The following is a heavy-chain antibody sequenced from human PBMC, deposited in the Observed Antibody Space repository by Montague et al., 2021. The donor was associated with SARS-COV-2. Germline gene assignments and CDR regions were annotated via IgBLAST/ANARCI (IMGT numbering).Heavy chain of an antibody. CDR3: ARDDRVLLWFGELSGYYYGMDV. V-gene: IGHV3-30-3*01. D-gene: IGHD3-10*01. CDR1: GFTFSSYA. Sequence: SLRLSCAASGFTFSSYAMHWVRQAPGKGLEWVAVISYDGGNKYYADSVKGRFTISRDNSKNTLYLQMNSLRAEDTAVYYCARDDRVLLWFGELSGYYYGMDVWGQGTTVTVSS. J-gene: IGHJ6*02. CDR2: ISYDGGNK.